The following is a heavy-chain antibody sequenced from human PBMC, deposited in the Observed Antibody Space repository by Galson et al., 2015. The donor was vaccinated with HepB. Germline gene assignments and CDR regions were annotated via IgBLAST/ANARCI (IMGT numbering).Heavy chain of an antibody. Sequence: SLRLSCAASGFTFSNYAMSWVRQAPGKGLELVSGISVGGDGTYYADSVKGRFTISRDNSKNTLYLQMNSLRAEDTAVYYCAKDYSASIPYYFDYWGQGTLVTVSS. J-gene: IGHJ4*02. CDR3: AKDYSASIPYYFDY. D-gene: IGHD4-11*01. CDR1: GFTFSNYA. CDR2: ISVGGDGT. V-gene: IGHV3-23*01.